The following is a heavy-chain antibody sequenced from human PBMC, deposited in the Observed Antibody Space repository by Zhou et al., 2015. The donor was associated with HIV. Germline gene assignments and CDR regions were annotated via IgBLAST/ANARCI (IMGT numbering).Heavy chain of an antibody. CDR2: MNSNNGRA. Sequence: QVQLVQSGAEVKKPGASVKVSCKASGYTFTTYDINWMRQATGQRPEWMGWMNSNNGRAGYAQKFQGRVTLTRDTSISTAYMELSSLRSDDTAVYYCARGRWELPDSFWGQGSLVTVSS. J-gene: IGHJ4*02. CDR1: GYTFTTYD. CDR3: ARGRWELPDSF. V-gene: IGHV1-8*01. D-gene: IGHD4-23*01.